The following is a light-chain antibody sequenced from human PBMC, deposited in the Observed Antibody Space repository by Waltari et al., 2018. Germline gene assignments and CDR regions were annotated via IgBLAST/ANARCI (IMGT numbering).Light chain of an antibody. CDR3: QQYNNWPRT. V-gene: IGKV3-15*01. Sequence: EIVMTQSPATLSVSPGERATLYCRASQSVHRNLAWYQQKPGQSPSLLIYGASTRATGIPARFSGSGSGTEFNLTISSLQSEDFAIYYCQQYNNWPRTFGQGTKVEIK. CDR1: QSVHRN. CDR2: GAS. J-gene: IGKJ1*01.